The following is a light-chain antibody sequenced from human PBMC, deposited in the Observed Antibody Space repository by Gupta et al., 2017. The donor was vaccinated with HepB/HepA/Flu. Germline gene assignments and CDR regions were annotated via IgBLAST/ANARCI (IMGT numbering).Light chain of an antibody. CDR1: QSFTRGY. Sequence: EIVLTQSPGTLSLSPGERATLSCRASQSFTRGYLAWYQQKPGQAPRLLIYGASSRAASIPDRLSGREYGTDVTLTINTWEPEDFAVEYCQHYDYSIPISLAGGTKV. CDR2: GAS. CDR3: QHYDYSIPIS. V-gene: IGKV3-20*01. J-gene: IGKJ4*01.